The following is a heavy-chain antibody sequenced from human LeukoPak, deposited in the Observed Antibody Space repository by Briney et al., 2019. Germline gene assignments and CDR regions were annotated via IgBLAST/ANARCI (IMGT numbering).Heavy chain of an antibody. Sequence: GGSLRLSCTASGVTLSNYAMHWVRRPPGRGLEWVAVISCDGTNKYYGDSVEGRFSVSRDNSKNTLYLQMNSLRPDDTAMYYCATDYGDYEPIDYWGQGTLVTVSS. CDR2: ISCDGTNK. D-gene: IGHD4-17*01. CDR1: GVTLSNYA. V-gene: IGHV3-30*04. CDR3: ATDYGDYEPIDY. J-gene: IGHJ4*02.